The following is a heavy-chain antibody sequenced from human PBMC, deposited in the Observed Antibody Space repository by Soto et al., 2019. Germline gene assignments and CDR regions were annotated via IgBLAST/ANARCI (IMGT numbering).Heavy chain of an antibody. J-gene: IGHJ4*02. D-gene: IGHD6-13*01. Sequence: PGESLKISCKGSGYTFTNYWIGWVRQMPGKGLEWMGIIYPGDSAPRYSPSFQGQVTISVDKSISTAYLQWSSLKASDTAMYYCARLGPVSSSWYDPVDYWGQGTLVTVSS. CDR2: IYPGDSAP. V-gene: IGHV5-51*01. CDR3: ARLGPVSSSWYDPVDY. CDR1: GYTFTNYW.